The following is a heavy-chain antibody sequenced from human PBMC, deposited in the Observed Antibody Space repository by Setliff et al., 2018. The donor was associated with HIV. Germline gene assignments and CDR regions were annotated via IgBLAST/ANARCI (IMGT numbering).Heavy chain of an antibody. CDR3: ARADYGDFVEY. J-gene: IGHJ4*02. V-gene: IGHV3-23*01. Sequence: QPGGSLRLSCAASGFTFSSYAMRWVRQAPGKGLEWVSSISGSGGRTYHADSVKGRFTISRDNSKNTLYVQMNSLRAEDTAVYYCARADYGDFVEYWGRGTLVTVSS. CDR1: GFTFSSYA. CDR2: ISGSGGRT. D-gene: IGHD4-17*01.